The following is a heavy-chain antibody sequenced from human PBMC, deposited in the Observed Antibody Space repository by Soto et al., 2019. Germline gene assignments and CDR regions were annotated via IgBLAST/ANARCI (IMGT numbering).Heavy chain of an antibody. CDR2: ISYDGSNK. V-gene: IGHV3-30-3*01. Sequence: QVQLVESGGGVVQPGRSLRLSCAASGFTFSSYAMHWVRQAPGKGLEWVAVISYDGSNKYYADSVKGRFTISRDNSKNTLYLQMNSLRAEDTAVYYCARDEMATIPDYYYGMDVWGQGTTVTVSS. CDR1: GFTFSSYA. D-gene: IGHD5-12*01. CDR3: ARDEMATIPDYYYGMDV. J-gene: IGHJ6*02.